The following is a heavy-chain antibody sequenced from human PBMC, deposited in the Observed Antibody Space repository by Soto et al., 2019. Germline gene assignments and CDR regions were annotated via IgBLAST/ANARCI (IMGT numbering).Heavy chain of an antibody. CDR2: IIPMFETT. CDR1: GGAFGSYA. J-gene: IGHJ4*02. D-gene: IGHD5-12*01. Sequence: QVQLVQSGAEVKKPGSSVKVSCKASGGAFGSYAINWVRQAPGQGLEWMGGIIPMFETTNYAQRFQGRVTVTAVESTSTVCLELTRLRSEDTGMYYCTRHRGYSSGYWGQDFWGQGTLVTVSS. V-gene: IGHV1-69*01. CDR3: TRHRGYSSGYWGQDF.